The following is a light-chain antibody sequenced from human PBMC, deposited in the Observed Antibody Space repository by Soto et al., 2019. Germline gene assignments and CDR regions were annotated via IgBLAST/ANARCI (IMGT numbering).Light chain of an antibody. CDR2: GAS. J-gene: IGKJ4*01. V-gene: IGKV3-20*01. CDR3: QQYGSSPLT. Sequence: EIVLTQSPGTLSLSPGERATLSCRASQSVSSSYLAWYQQKPGQAPRLLIYGASSRATGIPDRFSGSGSGTDFPLTISRLEPKDFAVYYCQQYGSSPLTFGGGTKVNIK. CDR1: QSVSSSY.